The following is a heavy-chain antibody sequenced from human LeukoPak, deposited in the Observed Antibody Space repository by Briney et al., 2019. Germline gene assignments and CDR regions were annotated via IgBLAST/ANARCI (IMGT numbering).Heavy chain of an antibody. V-gene: IGHV3-23*01. CDR1: GFTFSSYG. D-gene: IGHD3-3*01. CDR2: ISGSGGST. J-gene: IGHJ4*02. Sequence: PGGSLRLSCAASGFTFSSYGMHWVRQAPGKGLEWVSAISGSGGSTYYADSVKGRFTISRDNSKNTLYLQMNSLRAEDTAVYYCAKEIFGNTIFGVVIIRGNFDYWGQGTLVTVSS. CDR3: AKEIFGNTIFGVVIIRGNFDY.